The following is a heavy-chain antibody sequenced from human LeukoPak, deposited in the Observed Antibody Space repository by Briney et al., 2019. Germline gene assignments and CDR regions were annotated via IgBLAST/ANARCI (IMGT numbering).Heavy chain of an antibody. CDR2: INTDGSST. D-gene: IGHD2-15*01. J-gene: IGHJ6*02. CDR1: GFTFSNYW. Sequence: GGSLRLSCAASGFTFSNYWMHWVRQAPGKGLVWVSRINTDGSSTNYADSVKGRFTISRDNAKNTLYLQMNSLRAEDTAVYYCAKGYSNNQYCSGGSCYSYYYYGMDVWGQGTTVTVSS. CDR3: AKGYSNNQYCSGGSCYSYYYYGMDV. V-gene: IGHV3-74*01.